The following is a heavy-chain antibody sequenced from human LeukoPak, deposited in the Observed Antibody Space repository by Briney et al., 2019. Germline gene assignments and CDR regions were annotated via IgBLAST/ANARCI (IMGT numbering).Heavy chain of an antibody. D-gene: IGHD3-22*01. CDR2: TYYRSKWYN. CDR3: AREATYYYDSSGYYQDPYFDY. J-gene: IGHJ4*02. Sequence: SQTLSLTCAISGDSVSSNSAAWNWIRQSPSRGLEWLGRTYYRSKWYNDYAVSVKSRITINPDTSKNQFSLQLNFVTPEDTAVYYCAREATYYYDSSGYYQDPYFDYWGQGTLVTVSS. V-gene: IGHV6-1*01. CDR1: GDSVSSNSAA.